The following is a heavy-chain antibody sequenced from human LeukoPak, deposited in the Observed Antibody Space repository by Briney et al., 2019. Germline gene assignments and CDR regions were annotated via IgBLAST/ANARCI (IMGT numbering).Heavy chain of an antibody. V-gene: IGHV3-48*03. Sequence: PGGSLRLSCAASGFTFSSYEMNWVRQAPGKGLEWVSYISSSGSTIYYADSVKGRFTISRDNAKNSLYLQMNSLRAEDTAVYYCARSDILTGYPFDYWGQGTLVTVSS. CDR1: GFTFSSYE. J-gene: IGHJ4*02. CDR2: ISSSGSTI. CDR3: ARSDILTGYPFDY. D-gene: IGHD3-9*01.